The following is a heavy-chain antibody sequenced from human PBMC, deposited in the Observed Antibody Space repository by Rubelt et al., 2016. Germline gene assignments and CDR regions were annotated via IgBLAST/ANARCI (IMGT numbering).Heavy chain of an antibody. CDR3: ASLYSSSSYYYYYMDV. CDR2: ISGSSSYI. D-gene: IGHD6-6*01. Sequence: GLEWVSSISGSSSYIYYADSVKGRFTISRDNAKNSLYLQMNSLRAEDTAVYYCASLYSSSSYYYYYMDVWGKGTTVTVSS. V-gene: IGHV3-21*01. J-gene: IGHJ6*03.